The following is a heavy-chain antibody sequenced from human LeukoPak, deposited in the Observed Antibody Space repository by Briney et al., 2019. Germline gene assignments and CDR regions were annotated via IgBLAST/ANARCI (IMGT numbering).Heavy chain of an antibody. Sequence: GASVQVSCKASGYTFTSYYMHWVRQAPGQGLEWRGIINPSGGSTSYAQKFQGRVTMTRDTSTSTAYMEISSLRSEDTAAYYCARVRGLGGSSWYFDYWGQGTLVTVSS. D-gene: IGHD6-13*01. CDR3: ARVRGLGGSSWYFDY. J-gene: IGHJ4*02. CDR2: INPSGGST. V-gene: IGHV1-46*01. CDR1: GYTFTSYY.